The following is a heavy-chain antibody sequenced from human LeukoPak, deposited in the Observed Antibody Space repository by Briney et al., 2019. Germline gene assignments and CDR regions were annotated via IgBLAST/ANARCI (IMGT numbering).Heavy chain of an antibody. J-gene: IGHJ6*03. CDR3: ARPGGIEDYYYYMDV. CDR1: GGSISSSSYY. Sequence: SETLSLTCTVSGGSISSSSYYWGWIRQPPGKGLEWIGSIYYSGSTYYNPSLKSRVTISVDTSKIQFSLKLSSVTAADTAVYYCARPGGIEDYYYYMDVWGKGTTVTVSS. V-gene: IGHV4-39*01. CDR2: IYYSGST. D-gene: IGHD1-26*01.